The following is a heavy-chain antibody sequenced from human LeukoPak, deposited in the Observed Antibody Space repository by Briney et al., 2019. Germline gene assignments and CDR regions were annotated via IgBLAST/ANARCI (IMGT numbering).Heavy chain of an antibody. Sequence: ASVKVSCKASGYTFTGYYMHWVRQAPGQGLEWMGWINPNSGGTNYAQKFQGRATMTRDTSISTAYMELSRLRSDDTAVYYCARDRSTMVRGNPTYYYYYMDVWGKGTTVTISS. CDR3: ARDRSTMVRGNPTYYYYYMDV. CDR2: INPNSGGT. CDR1: GYTFTGYY. V-gene: IGHV1-2*02. J-gene: IGHJ6*03. D-gene: IGHD3-10*01.